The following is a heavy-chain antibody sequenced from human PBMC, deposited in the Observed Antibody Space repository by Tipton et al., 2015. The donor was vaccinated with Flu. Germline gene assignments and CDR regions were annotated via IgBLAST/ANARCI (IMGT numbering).Heavy chain of an antibody. CDR2: IIPISGAA. D-gene: IGHD3-22*01. J-gene: IGHJ4*02. CDR3: ARDQASFYYDRSCYDY. CDR1: GDTFSDYA. V-gene: IGHV1-69*18. Sequence: QVQLVQSGAEVKKPGSSVKVSCKASGDTFSDYAITWVRQAPGQGLEWMGRIIPISGAAIYAQKFQGRLTITADESTSTAYIELSSLGSEDTAVYYCARDQASFYYDRSCYDYWGQGTLVTVSS.